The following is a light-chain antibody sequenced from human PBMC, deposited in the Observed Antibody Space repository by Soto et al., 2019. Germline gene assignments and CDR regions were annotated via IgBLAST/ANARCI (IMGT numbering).Light chain of an antibody. CDR3: LQHNNLPLT. CDR2: LAS. J-gene: IGKJ4*01. Sequence: DIQMTQSPSSLSASVGDRVTITCRASQGIRNDLDWYQQKPGKAPQHLIYLASSLQSGLPSRFSSSGPGTKLTRADRRLQPEDVAAFFCLQHNNLPLTFGGGTKLEIK. V-gene: IGKV1-17*01. CDR1: QGIRND.